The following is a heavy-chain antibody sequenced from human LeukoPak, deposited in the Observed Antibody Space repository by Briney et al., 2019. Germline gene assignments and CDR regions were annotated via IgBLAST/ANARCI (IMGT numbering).Heavy chain of an antibody. Sequence: GGSLRLSCAASGFTFSSYSMNWVRQAPGKGLGWVSSISSSSSYIYYADSVKGRFTISRDNAKNSLYLQMNSLRAEDTAVYYCARGAIGYSGTGAFDIWGQGTMVTVSS. CDR1: GFTFSSYS. V-gene: IGHV3-21*01. CDR3: ARGAIGYSGTGAFDI. CDR2: ISSSSSYI. J-gene: IGHJ3*02. D-gene: IGHD5-12*01.